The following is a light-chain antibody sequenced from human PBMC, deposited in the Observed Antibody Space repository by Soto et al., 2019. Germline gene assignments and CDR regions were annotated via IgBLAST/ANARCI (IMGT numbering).Light chain of an antibody. CDR2: DVT. Sequence: QSALTQPASVSGSPGQSITISCTGTSSDIGGSKYVSWYQHHPGKAPILIIYDVTSRPSGVSNRFSGSKSGNTASLTISGLQADDEADYYCGSYTSSNTMAFGGGTKVTVL. CDR1: SSDIGGSKY. J-gene: IGLJ2*01. CDR3: GSYTSSNTMA. V-gene: IGLV2-14*03.